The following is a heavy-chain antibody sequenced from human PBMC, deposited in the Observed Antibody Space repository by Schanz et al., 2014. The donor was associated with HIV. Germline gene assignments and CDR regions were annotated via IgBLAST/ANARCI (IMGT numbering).Heavy chain of an antibody. D-gene: IGHD3-10*01. V-gene: IGHV3-30*03. CDR3: ARAYPGSPLGKTSYYFDY. CDR1: RFSFRGYG. CDR2: ISYDGSNK. Sequence: QVQLVESGGGVVQPGRSLILSCAASRFSFRGYGMHWVRQTPGKGLEWVAVISYDGSNKYYVDSVKGRFTISRDNSKNTLFLQMSSLRAEDTALYYCARAYPGSPLGKTSYYFDYWGQGTLVTVSS. J-gene: IGHJ4*02.